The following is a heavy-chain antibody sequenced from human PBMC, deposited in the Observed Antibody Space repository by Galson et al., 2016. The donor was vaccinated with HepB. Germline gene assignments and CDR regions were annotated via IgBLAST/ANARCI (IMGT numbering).Heavy chain of an antibody. J-gene: IGHJ4*02. CDR1: GFSFGSYG. CDR3: AKGNTVPDY. D-gene: IGHD4-11*01. Sequence: SLRLSCAASGFSFGSYGMSWVRQAPGKGLEWVSTISGSGIHTVYGDAVKGRFTISRDNSKNTLYLQMRTLRVEDTDVYYCAKGNTVPDYWGQGTLVTVSS. CDR2: ISGSGIHT. V-gene: IGHV3-23*01.